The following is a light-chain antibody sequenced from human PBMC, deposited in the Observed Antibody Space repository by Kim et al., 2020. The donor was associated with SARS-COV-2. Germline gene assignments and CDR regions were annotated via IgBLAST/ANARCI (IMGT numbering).Light chain of an antibody. J-gene: IGLJ2*01. V-gene: IGLV3-19*01. CDR3: NSRDSNDNVV. CDR1: SLRSYY. CDR2: GKN. Sequence: VALGKTVRTTCQGDSLRSYYATWYQQKPGQAPILVIYGKNNRPSGIPDRFSGSSSGNTASLTITGTQAGDEADYYCNSRDSNDNVVFGGGTKVTVL.